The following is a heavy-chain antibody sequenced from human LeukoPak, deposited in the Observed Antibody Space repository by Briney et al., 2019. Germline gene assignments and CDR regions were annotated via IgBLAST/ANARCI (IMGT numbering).Heavy chain of an antibody. CDR1: GYTFTRNY. D-gene: IGHD5-18*01. J-gene: IGHJ4*02. CDR2: INTSGGSI. Sequence: EASVRVSCTASGYTFTRNYLNWVRQAPGQGLEWMGVINTSGGSISYAQKLQGRVTFPRDTSTTTLYMELYSLRSEDTAVYYCARSLGDTAEWWCQGTLVIVSS. V-gene: IGHV1-46*04. CDR3: ARSLGDTAEW.